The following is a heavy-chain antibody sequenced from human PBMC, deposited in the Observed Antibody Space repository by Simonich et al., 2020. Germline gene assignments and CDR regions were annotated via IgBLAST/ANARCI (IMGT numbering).Heavy chain of an antibody. CDR2: IYHRGST. CDR3: ARVGYSNYYYYGMDV. J-gene: IGHJ6*02. D-gene: IGHD6-13*01. V-gene: IGHV4-38-2*01. Sequence: QVQLQESGPGLVKPSETLSLTCAVSGYSISSGYYWGWIRQPPGKGLEWIGSIYHRGSTNYNPSLKSRVTISVDTSKNQFSRKLSSVTAADTAVYYCARVGYSNYYYYGMDVWGQGTTVTVSS. CDR1: GYSISSGYY.